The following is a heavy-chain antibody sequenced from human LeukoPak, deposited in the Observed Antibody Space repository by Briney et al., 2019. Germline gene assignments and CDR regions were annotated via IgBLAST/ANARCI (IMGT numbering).Heavy chain of an antibody. CDR1: GASIKNYY. J-gene: IGHJ4*02. Sequence: SETLSLTCTVSGASIKNYYWSWIRQPAGKGLEWIGRIYTSGSTNYNPSLKSRVTISVDTSKNQFSLKLSSVTAADTAVYYCARDDDFWSGPWGQGTLVTVSS. V-gene: IGHV4-4*07. CDR3: ARDDDFWSGP. D-gene: IGHD3-3*01. CDR2: IYTSGST.